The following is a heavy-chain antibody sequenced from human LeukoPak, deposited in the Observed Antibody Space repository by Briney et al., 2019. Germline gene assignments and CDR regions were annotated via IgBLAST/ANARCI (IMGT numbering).Heavy chain of an antibody. D-gene: IGHD3-16*01. CDR1: GITFSSYS. CDR2: ISSFSGTI. J-gene: IGHJ4*02. Sequence: SGGSLRLSCVASGITFSSYSMNWVRQAPGKGLEWVSYISSFSGTIIYADSVKGRFTISRDNAKNSLYLQMNSLRAEDTAVYYCARDQGGVGYWGQGTLVTVSS. CDR3: ARDQGGVGY. V-gene: IGHV3-48*01.